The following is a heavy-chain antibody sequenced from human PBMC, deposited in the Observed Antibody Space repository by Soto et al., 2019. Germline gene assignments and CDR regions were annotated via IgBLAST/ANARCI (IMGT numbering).Heavy chain of an antibody. D-gene: IGHD6-19*01. CDR2: INGNADNS. Sequence: EVQLAESGGGLVLTGGSLRLSCAASGFSFVSYWMHWVRQVPGEGLAWVSRINGNADNSDYADSVKGRFTISRDNAMNRLYLQMDSLRADDTGVYYCVRDFRGAVAGSESDQWGQGTLVTVSS. CDR3: VRDFRGAVAGSESDQ. CDR1: GFSFVSYW. V-gene: IGHV3-74*01. J-gene: IGHJ4*02.